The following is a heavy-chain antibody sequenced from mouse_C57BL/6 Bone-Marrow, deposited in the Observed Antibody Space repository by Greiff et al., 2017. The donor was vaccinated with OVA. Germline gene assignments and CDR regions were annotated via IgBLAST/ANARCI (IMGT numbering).Heavy chain of an antibody. CDR1: GFTFSSYT. D-gene: IGHD1-1*02. CDR3: ARHPYYGWFAY. Sequence: DVQLQESGGGLVKPGGSLKLSCAASGFTFSSYTMSWVRQTPEKRLEWVATISGGGGNTYYPDSVKGRFTISRDNAKNTLYLQMSSLRSEDTALYYCARHPYYGWFAYWGQGTLVTVSA. V-gene: IGHV5-9*01. J-gene: IGHJ3*01. CDR2: ISGGGGNT.